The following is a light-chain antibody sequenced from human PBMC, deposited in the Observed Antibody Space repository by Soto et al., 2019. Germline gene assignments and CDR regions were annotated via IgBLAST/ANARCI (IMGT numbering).Light chain of an antibody. Sequence: EIVLTQSPGTLSLSPGERATLSCMASQSVSNNYLAWYQQKPGQAPRLLIYGASSRATGVPDRFSGSGSGTDFTLTISRLEPEDFAVYSCQQYGSSPVTLGQGTRLEIK. V-gene: IGKV3-20*01. CDR3: QQYGSSPVT. CDR2: GAS. J-gene: IGKJ5*01. CDR1: QSVSNNY.